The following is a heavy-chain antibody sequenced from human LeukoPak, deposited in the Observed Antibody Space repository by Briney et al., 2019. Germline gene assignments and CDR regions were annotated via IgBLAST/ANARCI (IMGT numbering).Heavy chain of an antibody. D-gene: IGHD3-10*01. J-gene: IGHJ6*02. CDR3: TRDRRYGGMDV. CDR2: ISSNGGST. V-gene: IGHV3-64*02. CDR1: GFTFSNYA. Sequence: GGSLRLSCAASGFTFSNYAMHWVRQAPGEGLEYVSAISSNGGSTYYADSVKGRFTISRDNAKNTLYLQVNSLRAEDTAVYYCTRDRRYGGMDVWGQGTTVTVSS.